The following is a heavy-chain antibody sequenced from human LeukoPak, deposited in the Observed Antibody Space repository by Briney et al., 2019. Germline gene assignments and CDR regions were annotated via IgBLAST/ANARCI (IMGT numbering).Heavy chain of an antibody. J-gene: IGHJ6*04. Sequence: GGSLRLSCAASGFTFYNAWMSWVRQAPGKGLEWVSYISSSSGTIYYADSVKGRFTISRDNAKNSLYLQMNSLRAEDTAVYYCAELGITMIGGVWGKGTTVTISS. CDR3: AELGITMIGGV. CDR2: ISSSSGTI. CDR1: GFTFYNAW. D-gene: IGHD3-10*02. V-gene: IGHV3-48*01.